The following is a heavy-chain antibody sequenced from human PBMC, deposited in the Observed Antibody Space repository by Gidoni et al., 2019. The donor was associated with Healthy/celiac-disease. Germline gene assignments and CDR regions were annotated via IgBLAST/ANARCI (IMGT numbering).Heavy chain of an antibody. CDR3: TRQEGWSIAAAGSNY. Sequence: EVQLVESGGGLVQPGGSLKLSCAASGFTFRGSAMHWVRQASGKGLEWVGRIRSKANSYATAYAASVKGRFTISRDDSKNTAYLQMNSLKTEDTAVYYCTRQEGWSIAAAGSNYWGQGTLVTVSS. V-gene: IGHV3-73*01. CDR2: IRSKANSYAT. J-gene: IGHJ4*02. CDR1: GFTFRGSA. D-gene: IGHD6-13*01.